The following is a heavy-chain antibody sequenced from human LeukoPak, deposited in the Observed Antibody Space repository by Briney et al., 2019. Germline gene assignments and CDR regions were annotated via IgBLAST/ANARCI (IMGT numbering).Heavy chain of an antibody. V-gene: IGHV3-7*01. J-gene: IGHJ4*02. Sequence: TGGSLRLSCAASGFTFSSYWMSWVRQAPGKGLEWVANIKQDGSEKYYVDSVKGRFTISRDNAKNSLYLQMNSLRAEDTAVYYCAKTSSGWYEDTDYWGQGTLVTVSS. CDR2: IKQDGSEK. CDR3: AKTSSGWYEDTDY. CDR1: GFTFSSYW. D-gene: IGHD6-19*01.